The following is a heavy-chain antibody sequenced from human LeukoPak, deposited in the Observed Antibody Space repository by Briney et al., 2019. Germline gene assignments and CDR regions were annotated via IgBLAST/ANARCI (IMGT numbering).Heavy chain of an antibody. CDR3: ARGSPPDY. V-gene: IGHV3-30-3*01. J-gene: IGHJ4*02. Sequence: GGSLRLSCVASGLTFSGYAMQWVRQAPGKGLERVSTISYDGSNEYYADSVKGRFTISRDDSKNTLYLQMNSLRAEDTAEYYCARGSPPDYWGQGTLVTVSS. CDR2: ISYDGSNE. CDR1: GLTFSGYA.